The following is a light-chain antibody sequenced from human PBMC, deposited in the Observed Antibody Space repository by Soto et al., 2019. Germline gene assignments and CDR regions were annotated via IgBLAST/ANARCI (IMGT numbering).Light chain of an antibody. CDR2: GAS. CDR1: QSVSSSF. Sequence: EIVLTQSPGTLSLSPGERATLSCRASQSVSSSFLAWYQQRPGQAPRLLIYGASSRATGIPDRFSGSGPGTDFTLTISRLEPEDFAVYYCHQYGSSPLTSGGGTKVDIK. J-gene: IGKJ4*01. V-gene: IGKV3-20*01. CDR3: HQYGSSPLT.